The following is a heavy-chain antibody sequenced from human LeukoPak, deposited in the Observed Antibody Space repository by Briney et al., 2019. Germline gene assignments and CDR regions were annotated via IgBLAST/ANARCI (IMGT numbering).Heavy chain of an antibody. Sequence: GGSLRLSCAASRFTFDDYAMHWVRQAPGKGLEWVSGISWNSGSIGYADSVKGRFTISRDNAKNSLYLQMNSLRAEDTALYYCAKESYYYDSSGYYSRTFDYWGQGTLVTVSS. V-gene: IGHV3-9*01. D-gene: IGHD3-22*01. CDR3: AKESYYYDSSGYYSRTFDY. CDR1: RFTFDDYA. J-gene: IGHJ4*02. CDR2: ISWNSGSI.